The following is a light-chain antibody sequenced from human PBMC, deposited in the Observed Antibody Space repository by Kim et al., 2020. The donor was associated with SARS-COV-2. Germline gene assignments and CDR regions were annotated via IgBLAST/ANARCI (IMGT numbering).Light chain of an antibody. CDR3: YSAADNNWV. V-gene: IGLV3-27*01. J-gene: IGLJ3*02. Sequence: VSPGQTARITCSGDVLAKKYARWFQQKPGQAPVLVIYKDSERPSGIPERFSGSSSGTTVTLTISGAQVEDEADYYCYSAADNNWVFGGGTKLTVL. CDR1: VLAKKY. CDR2: KDS.